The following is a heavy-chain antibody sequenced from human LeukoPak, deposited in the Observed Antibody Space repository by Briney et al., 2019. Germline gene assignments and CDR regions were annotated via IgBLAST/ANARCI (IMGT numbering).Heavy chain of an antibody. CDR1: GFTFSNYA. D-gene: IGHD2-15*01. Sequence: GGSLRLSCAASGFTFSNYAMSWVRQAPGKGLEWVSVISGSGGSTYYADSVRGRFTISRDNAKNSLYLQMNSLRAEDTAVYYCARAGCSGGRCYSDYFDYWGQGTLVTVSS. V-gene: IGHV3-23*01. CDR2: ISGSGGST. CDR3: ARAGCSGGRCYSDYFDY. J-gene: IGHJ4*02.